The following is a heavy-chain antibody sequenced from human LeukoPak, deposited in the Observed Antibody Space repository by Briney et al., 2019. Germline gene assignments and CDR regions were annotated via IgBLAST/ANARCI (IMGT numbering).Heavy chain of an antibody. J-gene: IGHJ4*02. CDR2: IGTAGDT. CDR3: ARDGGVATIYYYFDY. D-gene: IGHD5-12*01. CDR1: GFTFSSYD. Sequence: SGGSLRLSCAASGFTFSSYDMHWVRQATGKGLEWVSAIGTAGDTYCPGSVKGRFTISRDNSKNTLYLQMNSLRAEDTAVYYCARDGGVATIYYYFDYWGQGTLVTVSS. V-gene: IGHV3-13*01.